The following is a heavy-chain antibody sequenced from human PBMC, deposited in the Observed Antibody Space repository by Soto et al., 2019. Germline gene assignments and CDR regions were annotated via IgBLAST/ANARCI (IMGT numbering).Heavy chain of an antibody. CDR1: GDSFSSYY. CDR2: IHYSGGS. Sequence: PSETLSLTCAVSGDSFSSYYWAWIRQPPGKGLEWIGYIHYSGGSSYNPSLKSRVSISINTSENQFSLKLSSVTAADTAVYYCARVQYYYVSGSYWGHYFVMDVWGQGTTVTVSS. CDR3: ARVQYYYVSGSYWGHYFVMDV. D-gene: IGHD3-10*01. V-gene: IGHV4-59*01. J-gene: IGHJ6*02.